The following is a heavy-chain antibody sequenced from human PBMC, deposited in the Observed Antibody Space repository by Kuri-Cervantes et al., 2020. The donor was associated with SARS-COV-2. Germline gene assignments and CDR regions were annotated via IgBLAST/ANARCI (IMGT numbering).Heavy chain of an antibody. V-gene: IGHV1-2*04. J-gene: IGHJ4*02. CDR2: INPNSGGT. D-gene: IGHD1-26*01. CDR3: GRDDGSGSLPDC. Sequence: ASVNVSCKASGYTFTGYYMHWVRQAPGQGLEWMGWINPNSGGTNYAQKFQGWVTMTRDTSTSTVYMELGSLRSEDTAVYYCGRDDGSGSLPDCWGQGTLVTVSS. CDR1: GYTFTGYY.